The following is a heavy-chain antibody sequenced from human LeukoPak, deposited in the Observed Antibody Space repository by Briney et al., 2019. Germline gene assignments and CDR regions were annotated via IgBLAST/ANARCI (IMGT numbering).Heavy chain of an antibody. V-gene: IGHV3-11*01. CDR3: AKGRITMVRGVKD. CDR1: GFTFSDYY. CDR2: ISSSGSTI. Sequence: PGGSLRLSCAASGFTFSDYYMSWIRQAPGKGLEWVSYISSSGSTIYYADSVKGRFTISRDNSKNTLYLQMNSLRAEDTAVYYCAKGRITMVRGVKDWGQGTLVTVSS. J-gene: IGHJ4*02. D-gene: IGHD3-10*01.